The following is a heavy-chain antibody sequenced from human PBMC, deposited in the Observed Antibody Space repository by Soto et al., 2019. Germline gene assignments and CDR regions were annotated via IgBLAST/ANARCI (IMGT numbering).Heavy chain of an antibody. V-gene: IGHV1-24*01. Sequence: ASVKVSCKASGYTLTELSMHWVRQAPGKGLEWMGGFDPEDGETIYAQKFQGRVTMTEDTSTDTAYMELSSLRSEDTAVYYCATGRSSSSYYYYGMDVWGQGTTVTVSS. CDR3: ATGRSSSSYYYYGMDV. CDR2: FDPEDGET. J-gene: IGHJ6*02. D-gene: IGHD6-6*01. CDR1: GYTLTELS.